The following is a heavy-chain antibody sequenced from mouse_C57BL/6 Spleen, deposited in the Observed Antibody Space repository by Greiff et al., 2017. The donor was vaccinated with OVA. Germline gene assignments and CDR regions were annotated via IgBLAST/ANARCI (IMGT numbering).Heavy chain of an antibody. CDR3: TDYYDGSSYVVFAY. Sequence: EVKLMESGGGLVQPGGSMKLSCVASGFTFSNYWMNWVRQSPEKGLEWVAQIRLKSDNSASHYAESVKGRFTISRDDSKSSVYLQMNNIRAEDTGIYYCTDYYDGSSYVVFAYWGQGTLVTVSA. J-gene: IGHJ3*01. V-gene: IGHV6-3*01. CDR1: GFTFSNYW. CDR2: IRLKSDNSAS. D-gene: IGHD1-1*01.